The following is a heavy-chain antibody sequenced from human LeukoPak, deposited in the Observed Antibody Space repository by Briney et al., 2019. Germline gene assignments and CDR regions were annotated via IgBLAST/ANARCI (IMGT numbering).Heavy chain of an antibody. V-gene: IGHV4-59*01. CDR1: GGSISSYY. Sequence: SETLSLTCTLSGGSISSYYWSWIQQPPGKGLEYIGYIFYTGSTNYNPSLKSRVTISIDTSKNQFSLQLSSVTAADTAVYYCARDRYYDSSGYRAFDLWGQGTMVTVSS. J-gene: IGHJ3*01. CDR3: ARDRYYDSSGYRAFDL. CDR2: IFYTGST. D-gene: IGHD3-22*01.